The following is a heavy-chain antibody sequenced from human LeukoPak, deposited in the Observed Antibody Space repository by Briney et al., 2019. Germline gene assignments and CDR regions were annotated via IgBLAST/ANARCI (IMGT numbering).Heavy chain of an antibody. D-gene: IGHD6-6*01. J-gene: IGHJ3*02. CDR2: ISSSGNTI. CDR3: ARGPSIAARYDAFDI. Sequence: GGSLRLSCAASEFTFTSYELNWVRRAPGKGLERVSYISSSGNTISYADSVKGRFTISRDNAKNSLYLQVISLRAEDTAVYYCARGPSIAARYDAFDIWGQGTMVTVSS. V-gene: IGHV3-48*03. CDR1: EFTFTSYE.